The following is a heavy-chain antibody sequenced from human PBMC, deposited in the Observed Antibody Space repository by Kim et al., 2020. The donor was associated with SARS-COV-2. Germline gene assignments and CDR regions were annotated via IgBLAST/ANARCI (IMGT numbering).Heavy chain of an antibody. V-gene: IGHV3-74*01. Sequence: GGSLRLSCAASGFTFRSYWMYWVRQTPGKGLVWVSRINTDGSTTNYAESVKGRFTISRDNAKNTLNLQMHSLRAEDTAVYYCVRDIQMDVWGQETAVTVSS. CDR1: GFTFRSYW. J-gene: IGHJ6*02. CDR2: INTDGSTT. CDR3: VRDIQMDV.